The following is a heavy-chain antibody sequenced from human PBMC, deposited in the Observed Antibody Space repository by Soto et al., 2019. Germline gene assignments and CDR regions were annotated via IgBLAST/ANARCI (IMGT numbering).Heavy chain of an antibody. CDR1: GYSISSGYY. D-gene: IGHD6-13*01. CDR2: IYHSGST. V-gene: IGHV4-38-2*02. Sequence: PSETLSLTCAVSGYSISSGYYWCWIRQPPGKGLEWIGSIYHSGSTYYNPSLKSRVTISVDTSKNQFSLKLSSVTAADTAMYYCARDRGSSWSFFDYWGQGTLVTVSS. J-gene: IGHJ4*02. CDR3: ARDRGSSWSFFDY.